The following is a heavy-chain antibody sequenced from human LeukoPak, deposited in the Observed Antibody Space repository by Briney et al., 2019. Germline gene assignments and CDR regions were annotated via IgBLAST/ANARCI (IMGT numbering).Heavy chain of an antibody. V-gene: IGHV5-51*01. Sequence: GESLKISCKCSGYSFTNNWIGWVRQMPGKGLEWMGIIYPGDSDTRYSPSFQGQVTISADKSISTAYLQWSSLKASDTAMYYCTRHHSSSWYSVWGQGTLVIVSS. CDR2: IYPGDSDT. D-gene: IGHD6-13*01. CDR1: GYSFTNNW. CDR3: TRHHSSSWYSV. J-gene: IGHJ4*02.